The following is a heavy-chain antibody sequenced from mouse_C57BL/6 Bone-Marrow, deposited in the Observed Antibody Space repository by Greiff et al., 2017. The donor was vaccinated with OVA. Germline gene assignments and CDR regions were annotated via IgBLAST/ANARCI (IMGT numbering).Heavy chain of an antibody. J-gene: IGHJ4*01. CDR1: GYTFTSYT. Sequence: QVQLKQSGAELARPGASVKMSCKASGYTFTSYTMHWVKQRPGQGLEWIGYINPSSGYTKYNQKFKDKATLTADKSSSTAYMQLSSLTSEDSAVYFCANYYGNYGAMDYWGQGTSVTVSS. CDR3: ANYYGNYGAMDY. V-gene: IGHV1-4*01. D-gene: IGHD2-1*01. CDR2: INPSSGYT.